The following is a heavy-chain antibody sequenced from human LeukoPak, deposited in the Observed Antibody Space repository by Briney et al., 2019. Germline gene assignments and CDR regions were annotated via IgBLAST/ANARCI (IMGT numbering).Heavy chain of an antibody. V-gene: IGHV3-53*01. J-gene: IGHJ4*02. CDR3: ARARAGAGTFFFDY. CDR1: GFTVSSNY. D-gene: IGHD6-13*01. Sequence: AGGSLRLSCAASGFTVSSNYMSWVRQAPGKGLEWVSVIYGGGSTYYADSVKGRFTISRDNSKNTLYLQMNSLRAEDTAVYYCARARAGAGTFFFDYWGQGTLVTVSS. CDR2: IYGGGST.